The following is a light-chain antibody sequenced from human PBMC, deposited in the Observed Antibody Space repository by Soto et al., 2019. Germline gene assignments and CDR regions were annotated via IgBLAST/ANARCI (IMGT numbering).Light chain of an antibody. Sequence: QSVLTQPPSASGTPGQRVTISCSGSSSNIGSNTVNWYQQLPGTAPKLLIYNNNQRPSGVPDRFSGSESGTSASLASSGLQSEDEADYYCAAWDDSLNGLVFGTGTKLTVL. CDR2: NNN. CDR1: SSNIGSNT. J-gene: IGLJ1*01. V-gene: IGLV1-44*01. CDR3: AAWDDSLNGLV.